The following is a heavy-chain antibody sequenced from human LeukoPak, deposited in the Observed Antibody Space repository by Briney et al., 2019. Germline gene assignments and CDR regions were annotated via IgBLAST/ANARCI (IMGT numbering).Heavy chain of an antibody. V-gene: IGHV3-48*01. CDR1: GFTFSSYS. Sequence: GGSLRLSCAASGFTFSSYSMNWVRQAPGKGLEWVSYISSSSTTIYYADSVKGRFTISRDNAKNSLYLQMNSLRAEDTAVYYCAKDRTVKAFDIWGQGTLVTVSS. CDR2: ISSSSTTI. D-gene: IGHD3-9*01. CDR3: AKDRTVKAFDI. J-gene: IGHJ4*02.